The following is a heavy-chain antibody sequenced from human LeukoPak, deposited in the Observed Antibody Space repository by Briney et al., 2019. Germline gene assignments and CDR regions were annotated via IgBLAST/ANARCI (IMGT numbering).Heavy chain of an antibody. J-gene: IGHJ4*02. CDR1: GFTFDDYA. D-gene: IGHD6-19*01. Sequence: PGGSLRLSCAASGFTFDDYAMHWVRQAPGKGLEWVSLISGDGGSTYYADSVKGRFTISRDNSKNSLYLQMNSLRTGDTALYYCAKDIGYSSGWYTFDYWGQGTLVTVSS. CDR3: AKDIGYSSGWYTFDY. CDR2: ISGDGGST. V-gene: IGHV3-43*02.